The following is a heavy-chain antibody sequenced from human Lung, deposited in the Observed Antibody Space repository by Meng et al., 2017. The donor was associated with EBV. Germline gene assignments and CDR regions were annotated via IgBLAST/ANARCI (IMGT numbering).Heavy chain of an antibody. Sequence: QVQLVQSGPEVKKPGXSVKVSCKASGYTYTDYQTDWVRQAPGQGLEWMGWIHPSGHPTYAQKFQGRVTMTIDTSTTTASMELRSLRSDDSALYYCVKHSSDWSLDSWGQGTLVTVSS. CDR3: VKHSSDWSLDS. CDR2: IHPSGHP. D-gene: IGHD6-19*01. CDR1: GYTYTDYQ. J-gene: IGHJ4*02. V-gene: IGHV1-18*01.